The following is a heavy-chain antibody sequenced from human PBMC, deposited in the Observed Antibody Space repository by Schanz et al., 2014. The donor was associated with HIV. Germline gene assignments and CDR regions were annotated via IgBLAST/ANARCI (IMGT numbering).Heavy chain of an antibody. V-gene: IGHV3-74*01. CDR3: ARRSSDGGYYEN. Sequence: EVQLVESGGGLVQPGGSLTLSCAASGFSFSDYWMHWVRQVPGKGLLWVSRMNNDVSSRLYADSVKGRFTISRDNAKNTLYLQMNSLRDEDTAVYYCARRSSDGGYYENWGQGTLVTVSS. D-gene: IGHD2-15*01. CDR1: GFSFSDYW. CDR2: MNNDVSSR. J-gene: IGHJ4*02.